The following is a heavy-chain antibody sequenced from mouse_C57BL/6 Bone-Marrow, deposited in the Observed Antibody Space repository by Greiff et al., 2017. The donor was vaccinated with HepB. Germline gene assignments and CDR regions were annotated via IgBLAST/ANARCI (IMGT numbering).Heavy chain of an antibody. V-gene: IGHV1-5*01. CDR3: TRSYGPYYFDY. J-gene: IGHJ2*01. Sequence: EVQVVESGTVLARPGASVKMSCKTSGYTFTSYWMHWVKQRPGQGLEWIGAIYPGNSDTSYNQKFKGKAKLAAVTSASTAYMELSSLTNVDSAVYYCTRSYGPYYFDYWGQGTTLTVSS. CDR2: IYPGNSDT. CDR1: GYTFTSYW. D-gene: IGHD1-1*02.